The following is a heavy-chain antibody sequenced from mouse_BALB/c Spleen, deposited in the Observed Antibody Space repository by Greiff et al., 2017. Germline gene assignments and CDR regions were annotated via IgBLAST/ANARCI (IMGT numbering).Heavy chain of an antibody. CDR3: ARGGGNPWFAY. Sequence: QVQLQQPGAELVKPGASVKLSCKASGYTFTSYWMHWVKQRPGQGLEWIGEINPSNGRTNYNEKFKSKATLTVDKSSSTAYMQLSSLTSEDSAVYYCARGGGNPWFAYWGQGTLVTVSA. D-gene: IGHD1-1*02. CDR2: INPSNGRT. J-gene: IGHJ3*01. V-gene: IGHV1S81*02. CDR1: GYTFTSYW.